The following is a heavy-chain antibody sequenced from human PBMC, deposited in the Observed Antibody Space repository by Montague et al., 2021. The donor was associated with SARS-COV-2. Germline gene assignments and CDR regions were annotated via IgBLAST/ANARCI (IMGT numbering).Heavy chain of an antibody. V-gene: IGHV4-39*01. CDR3: ARYGAQVLSRPCFDS. Sequence: SDTLSLTCTVSGGSISSSSYYWGWIRQPPGKGLEWIGSIYYSGSTYYNPSLKSRVTISVDPSKNQFSLKLSSVTAADTAVYYCARYGAQVLSRPCFDSWGQGALVTVSS. CDR2: IYYSGST. D-gene: IGHD1-1*01. CDR1: GGSISSSSYY. J-gene: IGHJ4*02.